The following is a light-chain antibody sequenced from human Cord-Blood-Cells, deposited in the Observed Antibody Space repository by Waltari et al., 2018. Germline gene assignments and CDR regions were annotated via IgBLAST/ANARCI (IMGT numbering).Light chain of an antibody. CDR3: QQYGSTPLYT. CDR2: GAS. J-gene: IGKJ2*01. V-gene: IGKV3-20*01. CDR1: QSVISSY. Sequence: ELVLTQSPGTLSLSPGERATLSCRASQSVISSYLACYQQKPGQAPRRLIYGASSSATGIPDRFSGSGSARDVTLTTSRLQPEEFAVYYCQQYGSTPLYTFGQGTKLEIK.